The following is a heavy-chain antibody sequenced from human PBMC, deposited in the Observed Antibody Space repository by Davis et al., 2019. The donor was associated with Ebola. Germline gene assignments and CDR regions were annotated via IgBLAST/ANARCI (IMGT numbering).Heavy chain of an antibody. V-gene: IGHV1-69*13. CDR1: GGTFSSYA. J-gene: IGHJ4*02. CDR2: IIPIFGTA. D-gene: IGHD6-13*01. CDR3: VRDSPHMGSSLDY. Sequence: SVKVSCKASGGTFSSYAISWVRQAPGQGLEWMGGIIPIFGTANYAQKFQGRVTITADESTSTAYMELSSLRSEDTAVYYCVRDSPHMGSSLDYWGQGTLVTVSS.